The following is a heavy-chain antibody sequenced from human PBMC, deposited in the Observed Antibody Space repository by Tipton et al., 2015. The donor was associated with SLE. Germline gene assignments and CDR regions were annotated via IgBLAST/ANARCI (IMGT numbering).Heavy chain of an antibody. CDR3: ATWIAAAGNDAFDI. D-gene: IGHD6-13*01. J-gene: IGHJ3*02. V-gene: IGHV4-59*11. Sequence: TLSLTCTVSGGSISSHYWSWIRQPPGKGLEWIGYIYYSGSTNYNPSLKSRVTISVDTSKNQFSLKLSSVTAADTAVYYCATWIAAAGNDAFDIWGQGTMATVSS. CDR2: IYYSGST. CDR1: GGSISSHY.